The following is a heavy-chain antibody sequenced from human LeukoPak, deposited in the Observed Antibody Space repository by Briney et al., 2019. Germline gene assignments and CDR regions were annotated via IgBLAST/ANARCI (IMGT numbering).Heavy chain of an antibody. CDR1: GFTFSSYN. Sequence: GGSLRLSCAASGFTFSSYNMNWVRQAPGKGLEWVSSISSSSSYIYYADSVKGRFTLSRDNAKNSVYLQMNSLRDEDTAVYYCARDRYGDYGHDYWGQGTLVTVSS. CDR3: ARDRYGDYGHDY. D-gene: IGHD4-17*01. V-gene: IGHV3-21*01. CDR2: ISSSSSYI. J-gene: IGHJ4*02.